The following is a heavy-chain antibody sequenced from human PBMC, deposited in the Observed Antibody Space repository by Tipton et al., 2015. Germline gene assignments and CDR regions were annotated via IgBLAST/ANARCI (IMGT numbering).Heavy chain of an antibody. V-gene: IGHV4-34*01. CDR1: GGSLSGYY. Sequence: TLSLTCAVYGGSLSGYYWSWIRQPPGKGLEWIGEINHSGSTNYNPSLKSRVTISVDTSKNQLSLKLSSVTAADTAVYYCATGRSIAARPFDYWGQGTLVTVSS. J-gene: IGHJ4*02. CDR3: ATGRSIAARPFDY. CDR2: INHSGST. D-gene: IGHD6-6*01.